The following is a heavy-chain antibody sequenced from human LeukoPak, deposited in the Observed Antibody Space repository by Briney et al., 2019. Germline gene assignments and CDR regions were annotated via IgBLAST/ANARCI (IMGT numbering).Heavy chain of an antibody. Sequence: ASVKVSCKASGYTFIGYYMHWVRQAPGQGLEWMGWINPNSGGTNYAQKFQGRVTMTRDTSISTAYMELSRLRSDDTAVYYCARDPGYGGSGSYYSFDYWGQGTLVTVSS. CDR1: GYTFIGYY. D-gene: IGHD3-10*01. V-gene: IGHV1-2*02. CDR3: ARDPGYGGSGSYYSFDY. J-gene: IGHJ4*02. CDR2: INPNSGGT.